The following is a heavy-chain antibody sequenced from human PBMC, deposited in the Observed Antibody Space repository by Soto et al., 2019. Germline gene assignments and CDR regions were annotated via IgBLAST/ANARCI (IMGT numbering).Heavy chain of an antibody. V-gene: IGHV1-18*04. Sequence: ASVKVSCKACGYSFTRCGISWVRQAPGQGLECMGWISTYNGSTNYAQKFQGRVSMTTDTSTSTAYMGLRSLRYADTAVFFRALWHASDSWGQGTLVTVSS. CDR1: GYSFTRCG. CDR3: ALWHASDS. CDR2: ISTYNGST. J-gene: IGHJ4*02. D-gene: IGHD3-10*01.